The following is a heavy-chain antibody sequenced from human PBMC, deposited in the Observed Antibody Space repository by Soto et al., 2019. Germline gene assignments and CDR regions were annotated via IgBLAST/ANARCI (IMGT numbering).Heavy chain of an antibody. V-gene: IGHV1-58*01. CDR1: GFTFTTSA. CDR2: IVVGNGNT. Sequence: SVKVSCKASGFTFTTSAVQWVRQARGQGFEWIGWIVVGNGNTNYAQKFQERVTITRDMSTSTAYMELSSLRSEDTAVYYCAAVEMATITDFDYWGQGTLVTVSS. J-gene: IGHJ4*02. D-gene: IGHD5-12*01. CDR3: AAVEMATITDFDY.